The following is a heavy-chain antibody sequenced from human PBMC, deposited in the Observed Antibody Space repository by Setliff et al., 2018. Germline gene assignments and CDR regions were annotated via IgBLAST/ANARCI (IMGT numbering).Heavy chain of an antibody. CDR3: ARSRTIAVKGGVFAV. D-gene: IGHD6-19*01. Sequence: PSETLSLTCTVSGDSINSYPYYWGWIRQPPGKGLEWIGNIYYTGITYYNPSLKSRVTISVDTSKNHFSLKLTSATAADTAAYYCARSRTIAVKGGVFAVWGRGTLVTVSS. CDR1: GDSINSYPYY. J-gene: IGHJ2*01. V-gene: IGHV4-39*07. CDR2: IYYTGIT.